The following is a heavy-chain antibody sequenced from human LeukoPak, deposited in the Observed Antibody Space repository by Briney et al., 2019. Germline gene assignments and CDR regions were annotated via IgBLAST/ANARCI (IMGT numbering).Heavy chain of an antibody. D-gene: IGHD5-18*01. V-gene: IGHV1-2*04. J-gene: IGHJ4*02. Sequence: GASVKVSCKASGYTFTSYAMNWVRQAPGQGLEWMGWINPNSGGTNYAQKFQGWVTMTRDTSISTAYMELSRLRSDDTAVYYCARARGYSYDLGYWGQGTLVTVSS. CDR1: GYTFTSYA. CDR3: ARARGYSYDLGY. CDR2: INPNSGGT.